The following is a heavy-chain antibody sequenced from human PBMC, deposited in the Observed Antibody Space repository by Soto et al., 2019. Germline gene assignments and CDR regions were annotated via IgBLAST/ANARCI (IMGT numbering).Heavy chain of an antibody. D-gene: IGHD3-22*01. Sequence: QVQLMESGGGVVQPGRSLRLSCAASGFTFSSYAMHWVRQAPGKGLEWVAVISYDGSNKYYADSVKGRFTISRDNSKNTLYLQMNSLRAEDTAVYYCARAVSGVVVITTFDYWGQGTLVTVSS. CDR1: GFTFSSYA. CDR3: ARAVSGVVVITTFDY. V-gene: IGHV3-30-3*01. J-gene: IGHJ4*02. CDR2: ISYDGSNK.